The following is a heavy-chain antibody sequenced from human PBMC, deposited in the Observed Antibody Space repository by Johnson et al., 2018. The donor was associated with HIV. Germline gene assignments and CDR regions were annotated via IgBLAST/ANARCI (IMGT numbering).Heavy chain of an antibody. CDR1: FSDHY. J-gene: IGHJ3*02. D-gene: IGHD1-26*01. CDR3: ARGCGSRSGSPCYDPFDI. V-gene: IGHV3-72*01. CDR2: TRKKVNSYTT. Sequence: FSDHYMDWVRQAPGKGLEWVGRTRKKVNSYTTEYAASVKGRFTVSRDDSKNSVYLQMNSLTPEDTAVYYCARGCGSRSGSPCYDPFDIWGQGTMVTVSS.